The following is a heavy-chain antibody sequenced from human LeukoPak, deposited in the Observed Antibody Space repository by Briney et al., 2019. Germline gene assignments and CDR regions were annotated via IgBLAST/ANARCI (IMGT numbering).Heavy chain of an antibody. D-gene: IGHD1-14*01. CDR1: GDSITGQY. CDR3: ARDRISINALDM. CDR2: ISHIGST. Sequence: SETLSLTCSVSGDSITGQYLTWIRQPPGNGLEWIGYISHIGSTNYNPSLKSRVTISVDTSKNQFSLKLTSVTAADTALYYCARDRISINALDMWGQGTMVTVSS. J-gene: IGHJ3*02. V-gene: IGHV4-59*11.